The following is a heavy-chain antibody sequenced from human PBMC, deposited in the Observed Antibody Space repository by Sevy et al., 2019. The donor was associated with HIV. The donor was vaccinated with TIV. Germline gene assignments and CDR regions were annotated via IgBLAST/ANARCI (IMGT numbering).Heavy chain of an antibody. Sequence: GGSLRLSCKPSGFTFITYAMNWVRQAPGKGLEWVSSISSSSSYVYHADSVKGRFTISRDNAKNSLYLQMNSLRAEDTAVYYCAKWDADRRWFFDYWGQGTLVTVSS. CDR2: ISSSSSYV. CDR3: AKWDADRRWFFDY. J-gene: IGHJ4*02. CDR1: GFTFITYA. V-gene: IGHV3-21*06. D-gene: IGHD1-26*01.